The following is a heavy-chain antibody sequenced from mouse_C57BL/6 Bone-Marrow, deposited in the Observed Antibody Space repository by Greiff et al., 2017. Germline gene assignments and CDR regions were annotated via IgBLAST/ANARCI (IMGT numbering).Heavy chain of an antibody. CDR1: GYAFSSSW. CDR3: ASRLRFAY. V-gene: IGHV1-82*01. CDR2: IYPGDGDT. Sequence: QVQLQQSGPELVKPGASVKISCKASGYAFSSSWMNWVKQRPGKGLEWIGRIYPGDGDTNSNGKFKGKATLTADKSSSTAYMQLSSLTSEDSAVYFCASRLRFAYWGQGTLVTVSA. J-gene: IGHJ3*01. D-gene: IGHD2-1*01.